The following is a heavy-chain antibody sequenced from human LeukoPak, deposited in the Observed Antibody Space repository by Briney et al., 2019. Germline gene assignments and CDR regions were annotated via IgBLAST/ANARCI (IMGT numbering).Heavy chain of an antibody. D-gene: IGHD3/OR15-3a*01. CDR1: KFTFSDYY. CDR3: ARGTYYYEF. CDR2: MNQFGTEI. J-gene: IGHJ4*02. V-gene: IGHV3-7*04. Sequence: PGGSLRLSCAASKFTFSDYYMTWVRHARGKGPEWVAYMNQFGTEIKYLDSVKGRFTISRDNAKNSLYLWMTSLTADDTAVYYCARGTYYYEFWGQGTLVIVSS.